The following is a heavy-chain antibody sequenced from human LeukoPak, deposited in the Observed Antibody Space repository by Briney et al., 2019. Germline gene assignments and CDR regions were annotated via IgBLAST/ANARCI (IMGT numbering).Heavy chain of an antibody. V-gene: IGHV3-21*01. CDR3: ARALFVEDYDVDH. CDR1: GFTFSGYS. Sequence: PGGSLRLSCAASGFTFSGYSMNWVRQAPGKGLEWVSSITSTSSYIYYADSAKGRFTISRDNAKKSLYLQMNSLRAEDTAVYYCARALFVEDYDVDHWGPGTLVTVSS. J-gene: IGHJ4*02. CDR2: ITSTSSYI. D-gene: IGHD4-17*01.